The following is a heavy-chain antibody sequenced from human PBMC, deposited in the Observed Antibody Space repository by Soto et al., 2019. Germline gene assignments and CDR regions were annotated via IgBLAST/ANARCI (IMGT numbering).Heavy chain of an antibody. CDR3: AREPSSGYYGSGSSNFDY. D-gene: IGHD3-10*01. CDR1: GYTFTSYY. CDR2: INPSGGST. V-gene: IGHV1-46*01. J-gene: IGHJ4*02. Sequence: ASVKVSCKASGYTFTSYYMHWVRQAPGQRLEWMGIINPSGGSTSYAQKFQGRVTMTRDTSTSTVYMELSSLRSEDTAVYYCAREPSSGYYGSGSSNFDYWGQGTLVTVSS.